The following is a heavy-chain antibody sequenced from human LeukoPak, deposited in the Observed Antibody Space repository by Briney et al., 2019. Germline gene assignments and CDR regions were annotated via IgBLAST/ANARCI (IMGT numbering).Heavy chain of an antibody. Sequence: SETLSLTCSVSGGSIFSSYWNWIRQPPGKGLEWIGYIYSNGISNYSPSLRNRGTISIAPSKNQFSLWLTSVPAADTAMYYCARRAYYDSSGYHPTAGYFDLWGRGTLVTVSS. CDR2: IYSNGIS. J-gene: IGHJ2*01. CDR1: GGSIFSSY. V-gene: IGHV4-4*08. CDR3: ARRAYYDSSGYHPTAGYFDL. D-gene: IGHD3-22*01.